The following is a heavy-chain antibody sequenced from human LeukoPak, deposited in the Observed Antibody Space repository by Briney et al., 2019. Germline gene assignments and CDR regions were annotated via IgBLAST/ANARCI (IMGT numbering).Heavy chain of an antibody. Sequence: RSSETLSLTCTVSGGSISSSSYYWGWIRQPPGKGLEWIGSIYYSGSTYYNPSLKSRVTISVDTSKNQFSLKLSSVTAADTAVYYCARHGYCSSTSCYPDYWGQGTLVTVSS. CDR3: ARHGYCSSTSCYPDY. D-gene: IGHD2-2*03. V-gene: IGHV4-39*01. CDR1: GGSISSSSYY. CDR2: IYYSGST. J-gene: IGHJ4*02.